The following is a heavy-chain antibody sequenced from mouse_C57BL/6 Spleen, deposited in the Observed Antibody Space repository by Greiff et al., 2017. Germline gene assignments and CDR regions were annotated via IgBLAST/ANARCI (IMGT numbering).Heavy chain of an antibody. J-gene: IGHJ3*01. CDR2: IRNKANNHAT. CDR1: GFTFSDDW. D-gene: IGHD2-4*01. Sequence: EVKVEESGGGLVQPGGSMKLSCAASGFTFSDDWMDWVRQSPEKGLEWVAEIRNKANNHATYYAESVKGRFTISRDDSKSRVYLQMSSLRAEDTGIYYCTRSDYVSWFAYWGQGTLVTVSA. CDR3: TRSDYVSWFAY. V-gene: IGHV6-6*01.